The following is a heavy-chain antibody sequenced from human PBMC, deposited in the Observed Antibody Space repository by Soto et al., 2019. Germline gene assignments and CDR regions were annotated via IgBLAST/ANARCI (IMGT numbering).Heavy chain of an antibody. Sequence: GGSLRLSCAASGFTFSSYAMSWVRQAPGKGLEWVSAISGSGGSTYYADSVKGRFTISRDNSKNTLYLQMNSLRAEDTTVYYCAKAPRSQLGSLTYFDYWGSGTLVTVSS. J-gene: IGHJ4*02. D-gene: IGHD7-27*01. V-gene: IGHV3-23*01. CDR1: GFTFSSYA. CDR3: AKAPRSQLGSLTYFDY. CDR2: ISGSGGST.